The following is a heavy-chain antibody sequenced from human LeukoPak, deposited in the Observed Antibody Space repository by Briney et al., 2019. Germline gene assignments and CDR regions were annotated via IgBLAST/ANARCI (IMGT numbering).Heavy chain of an antibody. V-gene: IGHV1-58*01. D-gene: IGHD4-23*01. CDR2: IVVGSGNT. J-gene: IGHJ3*01. Sequence: SVKVSCKASGFTFTSSAVQWVRQARGQRLEWIGWIVVGSGNTNYAQKFQEKVTITRDMSTSTVYMELSSLRSEDTAVYYCAAEGRPTVVTFRKGAVDLWGQGTMVTVSS. CDR3: AAEGRPTVVTFRKGAVDL. CDR1: GFTFTSSA.